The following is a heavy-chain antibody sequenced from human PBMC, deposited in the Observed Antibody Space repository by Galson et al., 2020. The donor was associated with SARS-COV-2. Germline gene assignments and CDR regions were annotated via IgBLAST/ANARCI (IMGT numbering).Heavy chain of an antibody. CDR1: GGSIISSSHD. V-gene: IGHV4-39*01. CDR2: MKVRGST. CDR3: ARRDSSGYYQARYYWDY. J-gene: IGHJ4*02. D-gene: IGHD3-22*01. Sequence: SETLSPTCTVAGGSIISSSHDWDRIRQPPGKGREWVGTMKVRGSTFYNPSINSRVTISVGTSKNQFSRKLNSVTAAETAVYFCARRDSSGYYQARYYWDYWGQGALGAVCS.